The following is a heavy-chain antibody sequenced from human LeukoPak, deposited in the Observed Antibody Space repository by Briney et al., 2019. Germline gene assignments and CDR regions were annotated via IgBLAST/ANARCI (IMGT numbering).Heavy chain of an antibody. CDR2: INPYSGDT. CDR3: ARDQGSLTRSWYTGY. Sequence: ASVKVSCKASGYTVTGYHIHCVRQAPGQGLEWRGRINPYSGDTNFAQKFQGRVTMTRDTSITTAYMDLCSLTPDDTAVYFCARDQGSLTRSWYTGYWGQGTQVTVSS. J-gene: IGHJ4*02. V-gene: IGHV1-2*06. CDR1: GYTVTGYH. D-gene: IGHD6-13*01.